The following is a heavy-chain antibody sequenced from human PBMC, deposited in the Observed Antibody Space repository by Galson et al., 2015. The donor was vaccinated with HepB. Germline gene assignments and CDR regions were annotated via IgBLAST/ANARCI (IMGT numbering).Heavy chain of an antibody. J-gene: IGHJ6*02. Sequence: SLRLSCAASGFTFSSYEMNWVRQAPGKGLGWVSYISSSGSTIYYADSVKGRFTISRDNAKNSLYLQMNSLRAEDTAVYYCARETGSSSWYGNYYYYGMDVWGQGTTVTVSS. CDR1: GFTFSSYE. V-gene: IGHV3-48*03. CDR3: ARETGSSSWYGNYYYYGMDV. CDR2: ISSSGSTI. D-gene: IGHD6-13*01.